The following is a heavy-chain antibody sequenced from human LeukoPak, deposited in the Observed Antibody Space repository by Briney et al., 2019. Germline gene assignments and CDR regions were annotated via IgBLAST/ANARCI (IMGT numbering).Heavy chain of an antibody. CDR2: INTGSTTI. D-gene: IGHD6-6*01. CDR1: GFTFSPYT. J-gene: IGHJ3*01. Sequence: GGSLRLSCAASGFTFSPYTMHWFRQPPGEGLEWLSYINTGSTTIYYADSVKGRFTISRDNAKNSLYLQLNSLRAEDTAVYYCARDSSVCAFDVWGQGTMVTVSS. CDR3: ARDSSVCAFDV. V-gene: IGHV3-48*01.